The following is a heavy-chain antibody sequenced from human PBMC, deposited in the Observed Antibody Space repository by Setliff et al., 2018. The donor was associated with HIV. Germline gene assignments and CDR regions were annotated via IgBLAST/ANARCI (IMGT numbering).Heavy chain of an antibody. Sequence: ASVKVSCKLSGHSLTELSIHWVRQAPGEGLEWVGGVDPEDDETVYAEKFQGRVMMTEDTSTDTAYMALSSLKSEDTAMYYCATSGFYDILTGPTPGVFDIWGQGTMVTVS. D-gene: IGHD3-9*01. CDR1: GHSLTELS. CDR2: VDPEDDET. J-gene: IGHJ3*02. CDR3: ATSGFYDILTGPTPGVFDI. V-gene: IGHV1-24*01.